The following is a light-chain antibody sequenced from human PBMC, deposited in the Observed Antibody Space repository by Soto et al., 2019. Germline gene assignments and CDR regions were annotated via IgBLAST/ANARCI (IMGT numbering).Light chain of an antibody. CDR2: DVS. J-gene: IGLJ1*01. Sequence: QSVLTQPASVSGSPGQSITISCTGTSSDVGGYNYVSWYQQHPGKAPKLMIYDVSNRPSGVSNRFSGSKSGNTASLTISGLQAEDDSDYYCSSYTSSSTLSYVFGTGTKVTDL. CDR1: SSDVGGYNY. V-gene: IGLV2-14*01. CDR3: SSYTSSSTLSYV.